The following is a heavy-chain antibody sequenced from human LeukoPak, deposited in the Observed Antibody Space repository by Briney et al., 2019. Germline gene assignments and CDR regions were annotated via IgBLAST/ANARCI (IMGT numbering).Heavy chain of an antibody. Sequence: GGSLRLSCVASGFTLSTFAMYWLRQAPGKGLEWVSAIGANVGSTSYADSVRGRFTISRDNSRNTLYLQMSSLRTDDTATYYCTKSTDYWYYGMDVWGQGTTVTVSS. CDR2: IGANVGST. J-gene: IGHJ6*02. CDR1: GFTLSTFA. D-gene: IGHD2-8*02. CDR3: TKSTDYWYYGMDV. V-gene: IGHV3-23*01.